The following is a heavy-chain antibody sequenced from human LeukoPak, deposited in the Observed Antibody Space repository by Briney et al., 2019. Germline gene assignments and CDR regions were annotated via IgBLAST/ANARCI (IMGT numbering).Heavy chain of an antibody. V-gene: IGHV3-21*04. D-gene: IGHD3-3*01. CDR2: ISSSSSYI. CDR1: GFTFSSYS. J-gene: IGHJ4*02. Sequence: GGSLRLSCAASGFTFSSYSMNWVRQAPGKGLEWVSSISSSSSYIYYADSVKGQFTISRDNAKNSLYLQMNSLRAEDTAVYYCAKSYRGSGYYLFDDYFDYWGQGTLVTVSS. CDR3: AKSYRGSGYYLFDDYFDY.